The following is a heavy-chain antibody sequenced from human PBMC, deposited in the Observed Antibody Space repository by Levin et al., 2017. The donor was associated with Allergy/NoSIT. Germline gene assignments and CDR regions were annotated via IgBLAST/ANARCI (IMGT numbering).Heavy chain of an antibody. CDR3: ARDRTGYSSPFDY. CDR2: IYYSGST. Sequence: MSSETLSLTCTVSGGSISSSSYYWGWIRQPPGKGLEWIGSIYYSGSTYSNPSLKSRVTISVDTSKNQFSLKLSSVTAADTAVYYCARDRTGYSSPFDYWGQGTLVTVSS. CDR1: GGSISSSSYY. J-gene: IGHJ4*02. D-gene: IGHD6-13*01. V-gene: IGHV4-39*07.